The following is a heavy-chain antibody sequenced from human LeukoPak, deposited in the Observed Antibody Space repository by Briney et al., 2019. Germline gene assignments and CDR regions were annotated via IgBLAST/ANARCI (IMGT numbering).Heavy chain of an antibody. J-gene: IGHJ4*02. D-gene: IGHD2/OR15-2a*01. CDR2: INPSSGAT. CDR3: AREANSWYHS. Sequence: ASVKVSCKASGGTFSSYAISWVRQAPGQGLEWVAWINPSSGATTYAQKFQGRVTLTKDTSINTAYMELSRLTSDDTAMYYCAREANSWYHSWGQGTLVTVSS. V-gene: IGHV1-2*02. CDR1: GGTFSSYA.